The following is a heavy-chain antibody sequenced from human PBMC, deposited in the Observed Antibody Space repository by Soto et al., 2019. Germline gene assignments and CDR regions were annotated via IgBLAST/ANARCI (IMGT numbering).Heavy chain of an antibody. CDR1: GFIFSSYA. J-gene: IGHJ4*02. CDR3: ARDTQIFQRYSYGYFDY. CDR2: ISGSGGST. D-gene: IGHD5-18*01. Sequence: GGSLRLSCAASGFIFSSYAMSWVRQAPGKGLEWVSAISGSGGSTYYADSVKGRFTISRGDSKNTLYLQMNSLRVEDTAIYYCARDTQIFQRYSYGYFDYWGQGALVTVSS. V-gene: IGHV3-23*01.